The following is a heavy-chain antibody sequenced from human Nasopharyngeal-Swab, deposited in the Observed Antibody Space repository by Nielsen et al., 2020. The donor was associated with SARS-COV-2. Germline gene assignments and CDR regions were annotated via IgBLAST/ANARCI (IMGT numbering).Heavy chain of an antibody. CDR2: IIPIFGTA. CDR1: GGTFSSYA. V-gene: IGHV1-69*13. CDR3: ARVRGRSSSFQGGMDV. D-gene: IGHD6-6*01. J-gene: IGHJ6*02. Sequence: SLKVSCKASGGTFSSYAISWVRQAPGQGLEWMGGIIPIFGTANYAQKFQGRVTITADESTSTAYMELSSLRSEDTAVYYCARVRGRSSSFQGGMDVWGQGTTVTVSS.